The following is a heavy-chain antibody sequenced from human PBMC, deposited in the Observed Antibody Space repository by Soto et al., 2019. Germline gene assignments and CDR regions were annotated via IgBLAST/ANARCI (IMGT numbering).Heavy chain of an antibody. J-gene: IGHJ4*02. CDR3: ARVLDYYGSGSYYNVDY. D-gene: IGHD3-10*01. CDR2: ISAYNGNT. V-gene: IGHV1-18*01. CDR1: GYTFTSYG. Sequence: ASVKVSCTASGYTFTSYGISWVRQAPGQGLEWMGWISAYNGNTNYAQKLQGRVTMTTDTSTSTAYMELRSLRSDDTAVYYCARVLDYYGSGSYYNVDYWGQGTLVTVSS.